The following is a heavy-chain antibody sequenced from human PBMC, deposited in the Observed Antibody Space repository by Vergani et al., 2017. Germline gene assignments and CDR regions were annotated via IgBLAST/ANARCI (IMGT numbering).Heavy chain of an antibody. CDR1: GFTFSNAW. J-gene: IGHJ6*02. V-gene: IGHV3-15*01. Sequence: EVQLVESGGGLVKPGGSLRLSCAASGFTFSNAWMSWVRQAPGKGLEWVGRIKSKTDGGTTDYAAPVKGRFTISRDDSKNTLYLQMNSRKTEDTAVYYCTTEAYSGYGPALFLDVWGQGTTVTVSS. CDR3: TTEAYSGYGPALFLDV. CDR2: IKSKTDGGTT. D-gene: IGHD5-12*01.